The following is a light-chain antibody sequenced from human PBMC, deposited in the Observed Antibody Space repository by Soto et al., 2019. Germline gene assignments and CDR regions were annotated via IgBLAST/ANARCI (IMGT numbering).Light chain of an antibody. CDR2: EVS. Sequence: QSALTQPASVSGSPGQSITISCTGTTSDVGGYDYVSWYQQHPGKAPKLLIFEVSSRPSGVSSRFSGSRSANSASLTISGLQAEDEADYYCSSFTTSSTYVFGTGTKGTVL. V-gene: IGLV2-14*01. J-gene: IGLJ1*01. CDR1: TSDVGGYDY. CDR3: SSFTTSSTYV.